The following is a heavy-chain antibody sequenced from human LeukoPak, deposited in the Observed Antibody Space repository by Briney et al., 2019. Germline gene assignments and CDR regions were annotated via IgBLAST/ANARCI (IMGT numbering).Heavy chain of an antibody. Sequence: GGSLGLSCAASGFAFSSYAMSWVRQAPGKGLEWVSAISGSGVSTYYADSVKGRFTISRDNSKNTLYLQMNSLRAEDTAIFYCAKRWYCSTTSCNAFDIWGQGTMVTVSS. CDR1: GFAFSSYA. V-gene: IGHV3-23*01. J-gene: IGHJ3*02. CDR2: ISGSGVST. CDR3: AKRWYCSTTSCNAFDI. D-gene: IGHD2-2*01.